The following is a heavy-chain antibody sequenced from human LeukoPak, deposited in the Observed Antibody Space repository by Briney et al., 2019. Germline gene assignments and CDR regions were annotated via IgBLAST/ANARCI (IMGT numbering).Heavy chain of an antibody. CDR3: ARGHHGYCSGGSCPTRFFWFDP. Sequence: PSETLSLTCTVSGGSISSYYWSWIRQPPGEGLEWIGYIYYSGSTNYNPSLKSRVTISVDTSKNQFSLKLSSVTAADTAVYYCARGHHGYCSGGSCPTRFFWFDPWGQGTLVTVSS. V-gene: IGHV4-59*08. CDR1: GGSISSYY. D-gene: IGHD2-15*01. CDR2: IYYSGST. J-gene: IGHJ5*02.